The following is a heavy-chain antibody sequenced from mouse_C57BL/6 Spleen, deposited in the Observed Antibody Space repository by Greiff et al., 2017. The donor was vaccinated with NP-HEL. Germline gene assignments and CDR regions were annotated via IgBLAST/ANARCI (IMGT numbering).Heavy chain of an antibody. CDR2: IWTGGGT. J-gene: IGHJ3*01. Sequence: VHLVESGPGLVAPSQSLSITCTVSGFSLTSYAISWVRQPPGKGLEWLGVIWTGGGTNYNSALKSRLSISKDNSKSQVFLKMNSLQTDDTARYYCARNFGDYDYDWFAYWGQGTLVTVSA. CDR1: GFSLTSYA. CDR3: ARNFGDYDYDWFAY. D-gene: IGHD2-4*01. V-gene: IGHV2-9-1*01.